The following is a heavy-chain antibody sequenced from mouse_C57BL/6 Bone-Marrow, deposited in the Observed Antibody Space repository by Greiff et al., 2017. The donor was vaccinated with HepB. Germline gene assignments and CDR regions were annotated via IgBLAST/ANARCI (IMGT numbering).Heavy chain of an antibody. CDR2: IYPGSGST. Sequence: VQLQQPGAELVKPGASVKMSCKASGYTFTSYWITWVKQRPGQGLEWIGDIYPGSGSTNYNEKFKSKATLTVDTSSSTAYMQLSSLTSEDSAVYYCAREFTTVVDPYWYFDVWGTGTTVTVSS. CDR3: AREFTTVVDPYWYFDV. J-gene: IGHJ1*03. D-gene: IGHD1-1*01. V-gene: IGHV1-55*01. CDR1: GYTFTSYW.